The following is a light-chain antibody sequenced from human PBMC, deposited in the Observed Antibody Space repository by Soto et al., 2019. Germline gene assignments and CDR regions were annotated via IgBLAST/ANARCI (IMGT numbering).Light chain of an antibody. Sequence: QMTQSPSTLSASVGARVTITCRASQTISSWLAWYQQKPGTAPNLLIYAASSLQSGVPSRFSGIGSGTDFTLTISSLQPEDFATYDCQQANSFPTFGQGTRLEIK. CDR3: QQANSFPT. CDR1: QTISSW. J-gene: IGKJ5*01. CDR2: AAS. V-gene: IGKV1-12*01.